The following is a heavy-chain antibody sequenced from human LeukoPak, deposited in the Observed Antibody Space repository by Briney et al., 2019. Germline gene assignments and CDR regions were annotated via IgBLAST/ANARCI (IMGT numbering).Heavy chain of an antibody. D-gene: IGHD5-18*01. Sequence: GASVKVSCKTSGGTFNNSAISWVRQAPGQGLEWLGGIMPPFGTAGYAQKFQGRVTITKDESTRTVYLELTSLTSDDTAVYYCARDVHGYYGCGWFDPWGQGTLVSVSS. J-gene: IGHJ5*02. V-gene: IGHV1-69*05. CDR1: GGTFNNSA. CDR2: IMPPFGTA. CDR3: ARDVHGYYGCGWFDP.